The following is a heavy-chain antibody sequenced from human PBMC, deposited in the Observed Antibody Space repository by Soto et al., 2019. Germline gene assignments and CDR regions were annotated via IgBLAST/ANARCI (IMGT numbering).Heavy chain of an antibody. V-gene: IGHV1-69*13. CDR3: ARDLRWYYDFWSRHFPFAP. Sequence: SVKVSCKASGGTFSSYAISWVRQAPGQGLEWMGGIIPIFGTANYAQKFQGRVTITADESTSTAYMELSSLRSEDTAVYYCARDLRWYYDFWSRHFPFAPWGQGTLVTVSS. J-gene: IGHJ5*02. CDR2: IIPIFGTA. D-gene: IGHD3-3*01. CDR1: GGTFSSYA.